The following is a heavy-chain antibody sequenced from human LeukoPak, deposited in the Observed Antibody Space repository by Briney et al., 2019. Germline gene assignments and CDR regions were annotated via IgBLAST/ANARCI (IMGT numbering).Heavy chain of an antibody. V-gene: IGHV3-7*03. CDR3: AKVKVVGYSTFDY. CDR2: IKQDGSEK. Sequence: PGGSLRVSCAASGFTFSSYWMSWVRQAPGKGLEWVANIKQDGSEKYYVDSVKGRFTISRDDSKNTLYLQMNSLRAEDTALYYCAKVKVVGYSTFDYWGQGTLVTVSS. CDR1: GFTFSSYW. D-gene: IGHD2-2*01. J-gene: IGHJ4*02.